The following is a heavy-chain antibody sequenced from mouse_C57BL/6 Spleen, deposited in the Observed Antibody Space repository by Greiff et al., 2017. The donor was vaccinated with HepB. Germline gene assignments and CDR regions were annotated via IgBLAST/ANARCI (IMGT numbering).Heavy chain of an antibody. J-gene: IGHJ1*03. Sequence: EVQVVESGGDLVKPGGSLKLSCAASGFTFSSYGMSWVRQTPDKRLEWVATISSGGSYTYYPDSVKGRFTISRDNAKNTLYLQMSSLKSEDTAMYYCARHVDYGSSWYFDVRGTGTTVTVSS. D-gene: IGHD1-1*01. V-gene: IGHV5-6*01. CDR3: ARHVDYGSSWYFDV. CDR1: GFTFSSYG. CDR2: ISSGGSYT.